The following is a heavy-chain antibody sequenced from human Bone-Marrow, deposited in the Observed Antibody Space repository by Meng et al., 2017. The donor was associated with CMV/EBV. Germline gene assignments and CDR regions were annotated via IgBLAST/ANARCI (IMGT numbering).Heavy chain of an antibody. Sequence: GGSLRLSCAASGFTFIKYGMSWVRQAPGKGLEWVSGISGSGDTTYYADSVKGRFTISRDNSKNTLYLQMNSLRAEDTAVYYCAREGHYYYGMDVWGQGTTVTVSS. CDR3: AREGHYYYGMDV. V-gene: IGHV3-23*01. J-gene: IGHJ6*02. CDR2: ISGSGDTT. CDR1: GFTFIKYG.